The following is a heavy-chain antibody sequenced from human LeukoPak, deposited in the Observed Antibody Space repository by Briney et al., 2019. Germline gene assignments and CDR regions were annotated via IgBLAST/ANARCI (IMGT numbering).Heavy chain of an antibody. V-gene: IGHV3-30*02. CDR3: AKALGYCSSTSCPENWFDP. CDR1: GFTFSSYG. D-gene: IGHD2-2*01. J-gene: IGHJ5*02. Sequence: GGSLRLSCAASGFTFSSYGMHWVRQAPGKGLEWVAFIRYDGSNKYYADSVKGRFTISRDNSKNTLYLQMNSLRAEDTAVYYCAKALGYCSSTSCPENWFDPWGQGTLVTVSS. CDR2: IRYDGSNK.